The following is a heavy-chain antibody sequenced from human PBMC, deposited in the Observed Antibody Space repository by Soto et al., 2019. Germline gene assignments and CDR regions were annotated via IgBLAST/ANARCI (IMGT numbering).Heavy chain of an antibody. D-gene: IGHD1-1*01. CDR1: GYTFTTYG. J-gene: IGHJ4*02. V-gene: IGHV1-18*01. Sequence: QVQLVQSGAEVKKPGASVKVSCKASGYTFTTYGISWVRQAPGQGLEWMGWISAYYGSTNYAQKLQGRVTLTRDTSTSTDYMELRSLRSDDTAVYYCVRESEDMGTMMLAYGGQGTLVTVSS. CDR2: ISAYYGST. CDR3: VRESEDMGTMMLAY.